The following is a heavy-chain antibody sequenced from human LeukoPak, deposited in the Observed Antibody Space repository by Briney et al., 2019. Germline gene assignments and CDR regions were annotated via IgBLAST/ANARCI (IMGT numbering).Heavy chain of an antibody. CDR1: GFTFSSYS. J-gene: IGHJ4*02. CDR3: AADDSSGYPLGDY. V-gene: IGHV3-21*01. Sequence: PGGSLRLSCAASGFTFSSYSMNWVRQAPGKGLEWVSSISSSSSYIYYADSVKGRFTISRDNAKNSLYLQMNSLRAEDTAVYYCAADDSSGYPLGDYWGQGTLVTVSS. CDR2: ISSSSSYI. D-gene: IGHD3-22*01.